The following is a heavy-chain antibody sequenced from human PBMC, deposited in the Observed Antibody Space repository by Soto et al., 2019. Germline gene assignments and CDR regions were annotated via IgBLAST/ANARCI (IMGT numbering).Heavy chain of an antibody. J-gene: IGHJ4*02. V-gene: IGHV4-59*01. Sequence: QVHLQESGPGLVQPSETLSLTCSVSGCSMSSNYWSWIRQSPDKGLEWLGYVFYGGTDYNPSLGGLVSMSVETSKSQFSLKLTSVTVADTAVYYCASYRGALYFESWGPGILVTVSA. CDR2: VFYGGT. D-gene: IGHD3-16*01. CDR1: GCSMSSNY. CDR3: ASYRGALYFES.